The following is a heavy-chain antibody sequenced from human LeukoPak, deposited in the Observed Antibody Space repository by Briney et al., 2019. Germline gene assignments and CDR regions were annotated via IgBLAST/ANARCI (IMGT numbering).Heavy chain of an antibody. CDR3: ARLDFWSGYTFDY. CDR2: IYSGGST. V-gene: IGHV3-53*01. CDR1: GFTVSSNY. D-gene: IGHD3-3*01. Sequence: PGGSLRLSCAASGFTVSSNYMSWVRQAPGKGLEWVSVIYSGGSTYYADFVKGRFTISRDSSKNTLYLQMNSLRAEDTAVYYCARLDFWSGYTFDYWGQGTLVTVSS. J-gene: IGHJ4*02.